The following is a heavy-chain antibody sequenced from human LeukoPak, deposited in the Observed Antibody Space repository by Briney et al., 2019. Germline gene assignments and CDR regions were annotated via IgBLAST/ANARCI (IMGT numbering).Heavy chain of an antibody. CDR1: GYTLTELS. V-gene: IGHV1-24*01. CDR2: FDPEDGET. J-gene: IGHJ4*02. Sequence: ASVKVSCKVSGYTLTELSMHWVRQAPGKGLEWMGGFDPEDGETIYAQKFRGRVTMTEDTPTDTAYMELSSLRSEDTAVYYCATDLVRHALGYWGQGTLVTVSS. CDR3: ATDLVRHALGY.